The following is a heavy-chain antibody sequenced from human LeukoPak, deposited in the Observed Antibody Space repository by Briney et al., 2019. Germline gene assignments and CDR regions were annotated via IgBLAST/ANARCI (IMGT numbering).Heavy chain of an antibody. D-gene: IGHD1-1*01. CDR1: GFTFSSYG. CDR3: AKEVEGVDY. J-gene: IGHJ4*02. V-gene: IGHV3-30*18. Sequence: GGSLRLSCAASGFTFSSYGMHWVRQAPGKGLEWVAVISYDGSNKYYADSVKGRFTISRDNSKNTLYLQMNSLRAEDTAVYYCAKEVEGVDYWGQGTLVTVSS. CDR2: ISYDGSNK.